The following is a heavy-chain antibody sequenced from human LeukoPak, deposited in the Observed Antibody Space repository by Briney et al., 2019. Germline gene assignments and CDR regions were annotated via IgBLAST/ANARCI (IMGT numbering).Heavy chain of an antibody. CDR2: FDPEDGET. CDR3: ARDASDSSGYYSVGGYFDY. CDR1: GFTIINDG. J-gene: IGHJ4*02. Sequence: GASVRVSCKASGFTIINDGMNWVRQAPGKGLEWMGGFDPEDGETIYAQKFQGRVTMTRDTSTSTVYMELSSLRSEDTAVYYCARDASDSSGYYSVGGYFDYWGQGTLVTVSS. V-gene: IGHV1-24*01. D-gene: IGHD3-22*01.